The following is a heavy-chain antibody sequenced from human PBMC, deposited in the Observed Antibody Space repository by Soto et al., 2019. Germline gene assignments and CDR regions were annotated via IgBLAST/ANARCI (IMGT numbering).Heavy chain of an antibody. J-gene: IGHJ4*02. D-gene: IGHD2-15*01. CDR3: VRRCSLDYIVY. Sequence: PSETLSLTCTVSGGSISSYYWSWIRQPPGKGLEWIGYIYYSGSTNYNPSLKSRVTISVDTSKNQFSLKLSPVTAADTAVYYCVRRCSLDYIVYWGQGALVTVSS. CDR1: GGSISSYY. V-gene: IGHV4-59*08. CDR2: IYYSGST.